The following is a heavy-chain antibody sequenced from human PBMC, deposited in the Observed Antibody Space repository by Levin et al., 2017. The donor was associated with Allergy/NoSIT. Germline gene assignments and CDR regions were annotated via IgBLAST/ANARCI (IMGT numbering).Heavy chain of an antibody. J-gene: IGHJ6*02. CDR1: GFTFADYY. CDR3: ARDSPYFYESSGSRGFDSWGQGTLVTVSSGWTFCHCDSYSYYGMDV. V-gene: IGHV3-11*01. D-gene: IGHD3-22*01. Sequence: GESLKISRVASGFTFADYYMTWIRQAPGKGLEWVSSLTSSGVTIYYADSVKGRFTVSRDNSKDSLFLEMNSLRVEDTAVYYCARDSPYFYESSGSRGFDSWGQGTLVTVSSGWTFCHCDSYSYYGMDVWGQGTTVTVSS. CDR2: LTSSGVTI.